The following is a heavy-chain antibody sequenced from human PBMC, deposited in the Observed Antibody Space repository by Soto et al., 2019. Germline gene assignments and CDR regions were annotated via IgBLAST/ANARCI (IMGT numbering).Heavy chain of an antibody. V-gene: IGHV4-34*01. Sequence: SETLSLTCAVYGGSFSGYYWSWIRQPPGKGLKWIGYINHSGSTNYNPSLKSRVTISVDTSKNQFSLKLSSVTAADTAVYYCARRAYFWSGYGYYYMDVWGKGTTVTVSS. J-gene: IGHJ6*03. CDR2: INHSGST. CDR1: GGSFSGYY. D-gene: IGHD3-3*01. CDR3: ARRAYFWSGYGYYYMDV.